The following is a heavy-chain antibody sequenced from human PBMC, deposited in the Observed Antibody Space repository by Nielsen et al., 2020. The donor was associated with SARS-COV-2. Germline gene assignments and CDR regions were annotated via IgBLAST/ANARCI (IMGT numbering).Heavy chain of an antibody. CDR3: ASDQIPYYYDSSGSYYYYYYGMDV. CDR2: ISGSGGST. D-gene: IGHD3-22*01. V-gene: IGHV3-23*01. J-gene: IGHJ6*02. Sequence: WIRQPPGKGLEWVSAISGSGGSTYYADSVKGRFTISRDNSKNTLYLQMNSLRAEDTAVYYCASDQIPYYYDSSGSYYYYYYGMDVWGQGTTVTVSS.